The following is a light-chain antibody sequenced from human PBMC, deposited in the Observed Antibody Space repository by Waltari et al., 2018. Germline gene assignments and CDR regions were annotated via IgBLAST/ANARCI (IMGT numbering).Light chain of an antibody. CDR2: WAS. CDR3: QQHYTAPIT. J-gene: IGKJ5*01. Sequence: DIVMTQSPDSLAVSLGEGAPITSKSTQGVLPSSKNKTYLAWYQQKPGQPLKLLLYWASTRESGVPDRFSGSGSGTDFTLTISSLQAEDVAVYYCQQHYTAPITFGQGTRLDIK. V-gene: IGKV4-1*01. CDR1: QGVLPSSKNKTY.